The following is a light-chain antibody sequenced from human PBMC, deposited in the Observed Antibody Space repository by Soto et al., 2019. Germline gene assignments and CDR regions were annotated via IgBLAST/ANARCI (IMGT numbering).Light chain of an antibody. Sequence: EFVLTQSPGTLSLSPGARATLSCRASQSVSSNLAWYQQKPGQAPRLLIYGASTRATGIPARFSGSGSGTEFTLTISSLQSEDFAVYYCQQYNNWPPTFGQGTKVDIK. CDR2: GAS. J-gene: IGKJ1*01. V-gene: IGKV3-15*01. CDR1: QSVSSN. CDR3: QQYNNWPPT.